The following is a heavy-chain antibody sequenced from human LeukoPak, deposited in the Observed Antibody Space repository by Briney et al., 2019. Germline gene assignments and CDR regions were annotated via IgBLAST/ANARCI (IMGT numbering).Heavy chain of an antibody. Sequence: SETLSLTCAVSGYSISSGYYWGWIRQPPGKGLEWIGSIYHSGSTYYNPSLKSRVTISVDTSKNQFSLKLSSVTAAGTAVYYCARGGTGNWFDPWGQGTLVTVSS. CDR2: IYHSGST. D-gene: IGHD1-1*01. V-gene: IGHV4-38-2*01. CDR1: GYSISSGYY. CDR3: ARGGTGNWFDP. J-gene: IGHJ5*02.